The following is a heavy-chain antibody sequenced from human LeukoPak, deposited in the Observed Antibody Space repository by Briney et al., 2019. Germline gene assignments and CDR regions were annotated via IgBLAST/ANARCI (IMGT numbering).Heavy chain of an antibody. CDR2: INHSGST. Sequence: SETLSLTCTVSGGSIRSYYWSWIRQPPGKGLEWIGEINHSGSTNYNPSLKSRVTISVDTSKNQFSLKLSSVTAADTAVYYCAREGLRYFDWFPLDYWGQGTLVTVSS. CDR1: GGSIRSYY. V-gene: IGHV4-34*01. J-gene: IGHJ4*02. CDR3: AREGLRYFDWFPLDY. D-gene: IGHD3-9*01.